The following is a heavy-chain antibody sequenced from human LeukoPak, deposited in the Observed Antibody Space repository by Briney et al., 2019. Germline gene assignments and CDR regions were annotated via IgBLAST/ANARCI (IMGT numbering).Heavy chain of an antibody. J-gene: IGHJ3*02. V-gene: IGHV3-21*01. CDR2: ISPSSSYI. CDR3: ARDRYSTSLDAFDI. D-gene: IGHD6-13*01. CDR1: GFTFSTYN. Sequence: PGGSLRLSCAASGFTFSTYNINWVRQAPGKGLEWVSSISPSSSYIYYADSVKGRFTISRDNAKNSLYLQMNSLRAEDTAVYYCARDRYSTSLDAFDIRDQGTMVTVSS.